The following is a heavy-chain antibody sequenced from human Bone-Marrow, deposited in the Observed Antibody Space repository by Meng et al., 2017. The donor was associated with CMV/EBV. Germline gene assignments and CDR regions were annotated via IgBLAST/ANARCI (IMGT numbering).Heavy chain of an antibody. Sequence: GGSLRLSCAASGFTFSSYAMSWVRQAPGKGLEWASVIYSGGSSTYYADSVKGRFTISRDNSKNTLYLQMDSLRAEDTAVYYCARDISRRGVRDKFDYWGQGTLVTVSS. D-gene: IGHD3-10*01. V-gene: IGHV3-23*03. CDR2: IYSGGSST. J-gene: IGHJ4*02. CDR3: ARDISRRGVRDKFDY. CDR1: GFTFSSYA.